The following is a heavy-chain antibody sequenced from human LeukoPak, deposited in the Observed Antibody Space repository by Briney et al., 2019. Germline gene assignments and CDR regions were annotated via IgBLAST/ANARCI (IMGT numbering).Heavy chain of an antibody. V-gene: IGHV4-61*02. Sequence: TLSLTCTVSGGSISSGSYYWSWIRQPAGKGLEWIGRIYASASTNYNPSLKSRVTISGDTSKNQFSLKLSSVTAADTAVYYCARTYSCYEKTWGQGTLVTVSS. J-gene: IGHJ5*02. CDR2: IYASAST. D-gene: IGHD5-12*01. CDR1: GGSISSGSYY. CDR3: ARTYSCYEKT.